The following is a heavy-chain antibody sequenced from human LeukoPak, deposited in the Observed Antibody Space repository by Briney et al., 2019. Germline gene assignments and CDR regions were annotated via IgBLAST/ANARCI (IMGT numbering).Heavy chain of an antibody. V-gene: IGHV3-48*03. CDR1: GFTFSSYE. J-gene: IGHJ4*02. CDR3: ARIRILVSLDY. Sequence: GGSLRLSCAASGFTFSSYEMNWVRQAPGKGPEWVSYISSSGSTIYYADSVKGRFTISRDNAKNSLYLQMNSLRAEDTAVYYCARIRILVSLDYWGQGTLVTVSS. D-gene: IGHD2-8*02. CDR2: ISSSGSTI.